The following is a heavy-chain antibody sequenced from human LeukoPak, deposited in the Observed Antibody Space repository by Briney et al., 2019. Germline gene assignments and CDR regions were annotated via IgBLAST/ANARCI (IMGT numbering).Heavy chain of an antibody. J-gene: IGHJ4*02. CDR3: ARDGARERDVVVTAYFDY. V-gene: IGHV3-30*02. CDR2: IRYDGSNK. D-gene: IGHD2-21*02. CDR1: GLTFSNFK. Sequence: PGGSLRLSCAVSGLTFSNFKMNWVRQAPGKGLEWVAFIRYDGSNKYYADSVKGRFTISRDNSKNTLYLQMNSLRAEDTAVYYCARDGARERDVVVTAYFDYWGQGTLVTVSS.